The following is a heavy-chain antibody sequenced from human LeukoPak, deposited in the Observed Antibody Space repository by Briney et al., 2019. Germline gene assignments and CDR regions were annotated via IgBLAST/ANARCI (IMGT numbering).Heavy chain of an antibody. CDR1: GFTFSSYG. CDR3: ARGLFLRRVVPAARSGY. CDR2: IRYDGSNK. Sequence: PGGSLRLSCAASGFTFSSYGMHWVRQAPGKGLEWVAFIRYDGSNKYYADSVKGRFTISRDNSKNTLYLQMNSLRAEDTAVYYCARGLFLRRVVPAARSGYWGQGTLVTVSS. V-gene: IGHV3-30*02. D-gene: IGHD2-2*01. J-gene: IGHJ4*02.